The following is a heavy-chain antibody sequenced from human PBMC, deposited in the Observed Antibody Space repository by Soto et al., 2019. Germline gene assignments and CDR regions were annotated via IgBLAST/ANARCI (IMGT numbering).Heavy chain of an antibody. D-gene: IGHD2-8*01. CDR2: INHSGST. CDR1: GGSFSGYY. Sequence: PSETLSLTCAVYGGSFSGYYWSWIRQPPGKGLEWIGEINHSGSTNYNPSLKSRVTISVDTSKNQFSLKLSSVTAADTAVYYCASLKNCTNGVCYGEFDYWGQGTMVTVSS. J-gene: IGHJ4*02. V-gene: IGHV4-34*01. CDR3: ASLKNCTNGVCYGEFDY.